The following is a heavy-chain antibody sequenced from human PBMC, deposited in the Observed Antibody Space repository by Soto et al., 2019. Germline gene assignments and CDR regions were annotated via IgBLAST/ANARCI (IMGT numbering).Heavy chain of an antibody. Sequence: EVQLVESGGGLVQPGRSLRLSCAASGFTFDDYAMHWVRQAPGKGLEWVSGISWNSGSIGYADSVKGRFTISRDNAKNALYLQMNSLSAEGTALYYWAKDSTLGGWGGMDVWGQGTTVTVSS. V-gene: IGHV3-9*01. J-gene: IGHJ6*02. CDR3: AKDSTLGGWGGMDV. CDR2: ISWNSGSI. CDR1: GFTFDDYA. D-gene: IGHD3-16*01.